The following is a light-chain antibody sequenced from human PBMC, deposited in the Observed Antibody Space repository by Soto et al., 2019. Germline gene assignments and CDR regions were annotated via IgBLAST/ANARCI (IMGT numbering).Light chain of an antibody. V-gene: IGKV3-20*01. CDR1: QSLGSRS. CDR3: HHDDNSPPWT. Sequence: EIVLTQSPGTLSLSPGDRATLSCRASQSLGSRSLAWYQQKPGQAPRLLIYGVYRRDTGVPDRFSGGGSGTAFTLTISRLEPEDFAVYYCHHDDNSPPWTFGQGTKVEIK. J-gene: IGKJ1*01. CDR2: GVY.